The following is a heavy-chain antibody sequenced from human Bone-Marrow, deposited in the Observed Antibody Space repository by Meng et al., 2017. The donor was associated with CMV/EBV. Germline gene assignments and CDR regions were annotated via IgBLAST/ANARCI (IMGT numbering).Heavy chain of an antibody. V-gene: IGHV4-34*01. CDR3: ARSSSSSEWFDP. D-gene: IGHD6-6*01. Sequence: GSLRLSCAVYGGSFSGYYWSWIRQPPGKGLEWIGEINHSGSTNYNPSLKSRVTISVDTSKNQFSLKLSSVTAADTAVYYCARSSSSSEWFDPWGQGTLVTVSS. CDR2: INHSGST. CDR1: GGSFSGYY. J-gene: IGHJ5*02.